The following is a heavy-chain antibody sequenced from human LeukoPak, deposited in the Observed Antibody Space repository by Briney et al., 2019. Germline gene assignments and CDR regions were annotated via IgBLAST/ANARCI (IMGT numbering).Heavy chain of an antibody. D-gene: IGHD5-12*01. J-gene: IGHJ6*03. CDR2: ITSSSSYI. CDR3: ARGGYSGYDFPSYYMDV. Sequence: GGSLRLSCAASGFTFSTYNMNWVRQAPGKGLEWVSSITSSSSYIYYADSVKGRFTISRDNAKNSLYLQMNSLRAEDTAVYYCARGGYSGYDFPSYYMDVWGKGTTVTVSS. V-gene: IGHV3-21*01. CDR1: GFTFSTYN.